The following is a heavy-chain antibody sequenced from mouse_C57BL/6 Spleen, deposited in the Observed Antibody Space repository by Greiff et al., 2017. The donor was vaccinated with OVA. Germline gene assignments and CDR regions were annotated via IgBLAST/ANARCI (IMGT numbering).Heavy chain of an antibody. CDR3: ARRGDYYGYWYFDV. D-gene: IGHD1-1*01. Sequence: EVQLQQSGPELVKPGASVKIPCKASGYTFTDYNMDWVKQSHGKSLEWIGDINPNNGGTIYNQKFKGKATLTVDKSSSTAYMELRSLTSEDTAVYYCARRGDYYGYWYFDVWGTGTTVTVSS. CDR2: INPNNGGT. V-gene: IGHV1-18*01. J-gene: IGHJ1*03. CDR1: GYTFTDYN.